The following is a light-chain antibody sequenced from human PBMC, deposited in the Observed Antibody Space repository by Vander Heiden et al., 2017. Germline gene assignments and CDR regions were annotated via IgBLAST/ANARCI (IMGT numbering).Light chain of an antibody. CDR3: QQYGSSSIT. V-gene: IGKV3-20*01. CDR1: QSVSSSY. J-gene: IGKJ5*01. CDR2: GAS. Sequence: EIVLTQSPGTLSLSPGERAPLSCRASQSVSSSYLAWYQQKPGQAPRLLIYGASSRATGIPDRFSGSGSGTDFTLTISRLEPEDFAVYYCQQYGSSSITFGQGTRLEIK.